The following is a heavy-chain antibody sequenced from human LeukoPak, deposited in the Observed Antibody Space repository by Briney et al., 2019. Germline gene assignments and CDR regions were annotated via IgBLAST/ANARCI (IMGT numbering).Heavy chain of an antibody. D-gene: IGHD4-17*01. CDR2: IIPIFGTA. Sequence: ASVKVSCKASGGTFSSYAISWVRQAPGQGLEWMGGIIPIFGTANYAQKFQGRVTITTDESTSTAYMELSSLRSEDTAVYYCAVHYGDYVFLFDYWGQGTLVTVSS. CDR3: AVHYGDYVFLFDY. V-gene: IGHV1-69*05. CDR1: GGTFSSYA. J-gene: IGHJ4*02.